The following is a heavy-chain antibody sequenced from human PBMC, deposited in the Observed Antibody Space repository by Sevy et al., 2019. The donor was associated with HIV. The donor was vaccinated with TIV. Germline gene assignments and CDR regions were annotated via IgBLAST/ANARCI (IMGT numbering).Heavy chain of an antibody. CDR2: IRSKANSYAT. CDR1: GFTFSGSV. J-gene: IGHJ6*02. CDR3: TRKSYYYGSGSYGVYGMDV. Sequence: GGSLRLSCAASGFTFSGSVMHWVRQASGKGLEWVGRIRSKANSYATAYAASVKGRFTISRDDSKNTAYLQMNSLKTEDTAVYYCTRKSYYYGSGSYGVYGMDVWGQGTTVTVSS. V-gene: IGHV3-73*01. D-gene: IGHD3-10*01.